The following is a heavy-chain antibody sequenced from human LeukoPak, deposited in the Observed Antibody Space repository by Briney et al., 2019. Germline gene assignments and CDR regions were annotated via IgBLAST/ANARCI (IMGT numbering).Heavy chain of an antibody. V-gene: IGHV3-30*18. CDR1: GFSFSSYG. CDR3: AKSEGWLDP. J-gene: IGHJ5*02. CDR2: LTYDGSKE. Sequence: GRSLRLSCAASGFSFSSYGMHWVRQAPGKGLEWVALLTYDGSKEYYADSVEGRYTISRDNSKNMLYLQINSLRAEDTAVYYCAKSEGWLDPWGQGTLVIVSS.